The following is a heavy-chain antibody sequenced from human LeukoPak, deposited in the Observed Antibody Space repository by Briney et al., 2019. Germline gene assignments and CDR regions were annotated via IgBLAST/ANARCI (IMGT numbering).Heavy chain of an antibody. CDR3: ARVAQAGWSWGGSYLDY. V-gene: IGHV3-30-3*01. CDR1: GFTFRNYT. J-gene: IGHJ4*02. D-gene: IGHD1-26*01. Sequence: GRSLRLSCAASGFTFRNYTMHWVRQAPGKGLEWVAVIVYDGSNKHYANSVRGRFTISRDNSKNTLYLQMNSLRTEDTAVYYCARVAQAGWSWGGSYLDYWGQGTLVTVSS. CDR2: IVYDGSNK.